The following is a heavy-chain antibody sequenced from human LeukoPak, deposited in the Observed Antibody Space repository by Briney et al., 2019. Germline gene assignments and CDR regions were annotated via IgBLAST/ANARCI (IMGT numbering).Heavy chain of an antibody. Sequence: PSETLSLTCTVSGGSISSYYWSWIRQPPGKGLEWIGYIYYSGSTNYNPSLKSRVTISVDTSKNQFSLKLSSVTAADTAVYYCARLLYYGSGSYYSWFDPWGQGTLVTVSS. D-gene: IGHD3-10*01. J-gene: IGHJ5*02. CDR2: IYYSGST. V-gene: IGHV4-59*08. CDR3: ARLLYYGSGSYYSWFDP. CDR1: GGSISSYY.